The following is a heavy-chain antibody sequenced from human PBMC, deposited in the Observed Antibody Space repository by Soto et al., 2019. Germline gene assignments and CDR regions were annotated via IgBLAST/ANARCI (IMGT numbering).Heavy chain of an antibody. J-gene: IGHJ4*02. D-gene: IGHD3-3*01. CDR1: GYTFTSYG. V-gene: IGHV1-18*01. CDR3: ARDKFYDFWSGFGD. Sequence: ASVKVSCKASGYTFTSYGISWVRQAPGQGLEWMGWISAYNGNTNYAQKLQGRVTMTTDTSTSTAYMELRSLRSDDTAVYYCARDKFYDFWSGFGDWGQGTRVTVAS. CDR2: ISAYNGNT.